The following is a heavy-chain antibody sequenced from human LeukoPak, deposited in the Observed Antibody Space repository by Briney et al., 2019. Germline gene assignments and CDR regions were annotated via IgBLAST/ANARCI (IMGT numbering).Heavy chain of an antibody. CDR1: GFPFSGYR. CDR2: IKHDGSEK. CDR3: ARAGGGSGYHDY. Sequence: PGGSLRLSCAASGFPFSGYRMSWVRQAPGGGLEWVANIKHDGSEKYYVDSVKGRFTISRDDAKDSLYLQLNSLKVEDTAVYYCARAGGGSGYHDYWGQGTLVTVSS. D-gene: IGHD3-22*01. V-gene: IGHV3-7*01. J-gene: IGHJ4*02.